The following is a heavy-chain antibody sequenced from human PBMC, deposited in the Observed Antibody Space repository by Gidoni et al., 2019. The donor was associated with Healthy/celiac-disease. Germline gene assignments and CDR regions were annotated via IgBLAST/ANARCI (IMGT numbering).Heavy chain of an antibody. CDR1: GYSFTSYW. D-gene: IGHD3-22*01. Sequence: EVQLVQSGAEVKKPGESLKISCTGSGYSFTSYWIGWVRQMPGKGLEWMGIIYPGDSDTRYSPSFQGQVTISADKSISTAYLQWSSLKASDTAMYYCARRMDYYDSRRYYYGMDVWGQGTTVTVSS. V-gene: IGHV5-51*03. J-gene: IGHJ6*02. CDR2: IYPGDSDT. CDR3: ARRMDYYDSRRYYYGMDV.